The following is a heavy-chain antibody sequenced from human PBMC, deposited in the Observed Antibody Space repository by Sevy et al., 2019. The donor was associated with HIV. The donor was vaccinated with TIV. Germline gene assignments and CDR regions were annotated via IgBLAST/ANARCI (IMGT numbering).Heavy chain of an antibody. CDR3: ARLSWVTAANGFSKSYYFDY. Sequence: SESLSLTCTVSGDSFSSYFWAWIRQPAGKGLEWLGRINTRGSTNYNPSLKSPVTMSVDTSKSQCSLKVTSLTAADTAIYFCARLSWVTAANGFSKSYYFDYWGQGSLVTVSS. V-gene: IGHV4-4*07. CDR2: INTRGST. J-gene: IGHJ4*02. D-gene: IGHD6-13*01. CDR1: GDSFSSYF.